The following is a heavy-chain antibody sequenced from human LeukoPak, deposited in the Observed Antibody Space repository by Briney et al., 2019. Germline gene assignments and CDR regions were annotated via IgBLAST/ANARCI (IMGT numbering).Heavy chain of an antibody. D-gene: IGHD6-19*01. J-gene: IGHJ4*02. CDR1: GDSVSSNSAA. CDR2: TYYRSKWYN. Sequence: SQTLSLTCAISGDSVSSNSAAWNWIRRSPSRGLEWLGRTYYRSKWYNDDAVSVKSRITNNPDTSNNQFSLQLNSVTPEDTAVYYCARAQAVAGTLDYWGQGTLVTVSS. V-gene: IGHV6-1*01. CDR3: ARAQAVAGTLDY.